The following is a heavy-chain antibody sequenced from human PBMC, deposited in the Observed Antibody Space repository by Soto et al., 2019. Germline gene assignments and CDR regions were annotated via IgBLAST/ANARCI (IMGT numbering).Heavy chain of an antibody. J-gene: IGHJ4*02. V-gene: IGHV1-8*01. CDR3: ARGSQWFAVTTD. D-gene: IGHD4-17*01. CDR2: MNPNSGDT. CDR1: GYTFTSYD. Sequence: QVQLVQSGAEVKKPGTSVKVSCKASGYTFTSYDINWVRQATGQGLEWMGWMNPNSGDTGYAQMFQGRVTMTRNTSISTAYMELSSLRSEDTAVYYCARGSQWFAVTTDWGQGTLVSVSS.